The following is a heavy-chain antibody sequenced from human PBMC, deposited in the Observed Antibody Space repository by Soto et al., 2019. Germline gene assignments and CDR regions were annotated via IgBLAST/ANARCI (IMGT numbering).Heavy chain of an antibody. J-gene: IGHJ6*04. CDR3: VREIASRL. D-gene: IGHD3-22*01. V-gene: IGHV3-7*01. CDR1: GCTFISYW. Sequence: GGSLRLSCAAAGCTFISYWRTWARQAPGKGLEWVANIKPDGSEESYVDSVKGRFIVSRDDAENSLYLQMNSLRAEDTAIYYCVREIASRLWGKGTAVTVSS. CDR2: IKPDGSEE.